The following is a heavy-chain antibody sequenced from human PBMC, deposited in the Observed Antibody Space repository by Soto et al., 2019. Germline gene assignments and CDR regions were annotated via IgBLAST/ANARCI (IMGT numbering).Heavy chain of an antibody. V-gene: IGHV4-4*02. CDR3: ASRDPGTSVDY. J-gene: IGHJ4*02. Sequence: SETLSLTCAVSGGSFTSNNWWTWVRQPPGQGLEWIGEIYRTGSTNYNPSLKSRVTISLDKSENRFSLKVTSLTAADTAVYYCASRDPGTSVDYWGQGTLVTVSS. CDR1: GGSFTSNNW. CDR2: IYRTGST. D-gene: IGHD1-7*01.